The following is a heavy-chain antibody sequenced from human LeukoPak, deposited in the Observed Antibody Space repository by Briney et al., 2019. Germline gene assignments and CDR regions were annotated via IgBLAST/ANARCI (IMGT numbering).Heavy chain of an antibody. J-gene: IGHJ4*02. V-gene: IGHV5-51*01. Sequence: GESLKISCQGSGYSFTTYWIGWVRQMPGKGLEWMGIIYPGDSDTRYSPSFQGQVTISADKSISTAYLQWSSLKASDTAMYYCARLGVRYSGYDYPYLDYWGQGTLVTVSS. CDR2: IYPGDSDT. CDR3: ARLGVRYSGYDYPYLDY. D-gene: IGHD5-12*01. CDR1: GYSFTTYW.